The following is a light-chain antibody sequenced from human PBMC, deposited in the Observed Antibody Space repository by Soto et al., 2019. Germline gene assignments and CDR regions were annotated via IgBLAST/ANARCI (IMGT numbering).Light chain of an antibody. CDR3: SSYTISSTVV. V-gene: IGLV2-14*01. CDR1: SSDVGGYNY. CDR2: DVS. Sequence: QSALTQPASVSGSPGQSITMSCTGTSSDVGGYNYVSWYQQHPGKAPKLMIYDVSNRPSGVSNRFSGSKSGNTASLTISGLQAEDEADYYCSSYTISSTVVFGGGTKLT. J-gene: IGLJ2*01.